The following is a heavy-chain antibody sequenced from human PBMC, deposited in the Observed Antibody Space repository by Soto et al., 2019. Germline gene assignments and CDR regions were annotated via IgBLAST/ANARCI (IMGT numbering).Heavy chain of an antibody. CDR1: GFPFSSYV. J-gene: IGHJ4*02. CDR2: ISGGGSNT. V-gene: IGHV3-23*01. Sequence: GGSLRLSCAASGFPFSSYVMSWVRQAPGKGLEWVSGISGGGSNTFYADYVKGRFTISRDNSKNTLLLQMNSLGAEDMAVYYCAKDSNKYSSSLRGRYFDYWGQGIGVTVSS. CDR3: AKDSNKYSSSLRGRYFDY. D-gene: IGHD4-4*01.